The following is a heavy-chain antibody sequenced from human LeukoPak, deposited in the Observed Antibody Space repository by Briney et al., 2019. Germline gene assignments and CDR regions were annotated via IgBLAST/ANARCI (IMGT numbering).Heavy chain of an antibody. CDR2: IYLRSKWYN. J-gene: IGHJ4*01. D-gene: IGHD2-8*01. CDR3: ARGNNGYIDY. Sequence: SQTLSLTCAISGDSVSSSRAAWNWIRQSPSGGLEWLGRIYLRSKWYNGYAVSVKSRITINPDTSKNQFSLQLNSVTPEDTAVYYCARGNNGYIDYWGHGTLVTVSS. V-gene: IGHV6-1*01. CDR1: GDSVSSSRAA.